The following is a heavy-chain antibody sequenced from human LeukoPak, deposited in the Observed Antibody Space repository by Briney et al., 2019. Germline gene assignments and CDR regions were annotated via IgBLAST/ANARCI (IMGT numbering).Heavy chain of an antibody. CDR3: ARDVNDYGDYGFDY. J-gene: IGHJ4*02. D-gene: IGHD4-17*01. CDR1: GSTFSSYA. V-gene: IGHV1-69*01. CDR2: IIPIFGTA. Sequence: WASVKVSCKASGSTFSSYAISWVRQAPGQGLEWMGGIIPIFGTANYAQKFQGRVTITADESTSTAYMELSSLRSEDTAVYYCARDVNDYGDYGFDYWGQGTLVTVSS.